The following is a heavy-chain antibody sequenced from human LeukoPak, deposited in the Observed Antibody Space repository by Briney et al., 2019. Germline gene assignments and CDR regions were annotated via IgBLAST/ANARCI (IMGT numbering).Heavy chain of an antibody. J-gene: IGHJ4*02. CDR2: IYSGGNT. V-gene: IGHV4-59*08. CDR1: GGSISSYY. Sequence: SETLSLTCTVSGGSISSYYWTWIRQPPGKALEWIGRIYSGGNTNYIPSLKSRVTISVDTSKNQFSLKLSSVTAADTAVYYCARQGVVPFDYWGQGTLVSVS. D-gene: IGHD2-15*01. CDR3: ARQGVVPFDY.